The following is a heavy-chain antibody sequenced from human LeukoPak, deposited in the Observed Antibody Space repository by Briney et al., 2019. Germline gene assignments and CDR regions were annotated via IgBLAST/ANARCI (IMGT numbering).Heavy chain of an antibody. V-gene: IGHV3-7*01. Sequence: GRSLRLSCAASGFIFSSYWMAWVRQAPGKGLEWVANIKQDGKQYNYMDTVKGRFTISRDNARKSLYLHMDSLRAEDTAIYFCARNLNYPDGGSTFDFDYWGQGTLVTVSS. CDR3: ARNLNYPDGGSTFDFDY. CDR1: GFIFSSYW. D-gene: IGHD4-23*01. J-gene: IGHJ4*02. CDR2: IKQDGKQY.